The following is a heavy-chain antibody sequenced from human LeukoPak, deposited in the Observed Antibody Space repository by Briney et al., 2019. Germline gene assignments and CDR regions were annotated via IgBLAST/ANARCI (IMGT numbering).Heavy chain of an antibody. CDR2: IIPIFGTA. J-gene: IGHJ5*02. Sequence: SVKVSCKASGGTFNTYAISWVRQAPGQRLEWMGGIIPIFGTAKYAQKFQGRVMITTDESTSTAYMELSSLRSEDTAVYYCARDRRSATPLSWFDPWGQGTLVTVSS. D-gene: IGHD3-3*01. CDR1: GGTFNTYA. V-gene: IGHV1-69*05. CDR3: ARDRRSATPLSWFDP.